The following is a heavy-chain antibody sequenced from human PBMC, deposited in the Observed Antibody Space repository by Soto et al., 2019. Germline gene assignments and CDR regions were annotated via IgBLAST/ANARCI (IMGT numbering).Heavy chain of an antibody. J-gene: IGHJ4*02. Sequence: EVQLLDSGGGLVQPGGSLRLSCTVSGFTFGSHAMSWVRQAPGKGLECVSGLSGSGGTTFYADSVKGRFTISRDNSKKTLYMQMNSLRAEDTAVYSCAKTPYDFVSSGQYLFGHWGQGTLVTVSS. CDR1: GFTFGSHA. V-gene: IGHV3-23*01. D-gene: IGHD3-3*01. CDR2: LSGSGGTT. CDR3: AKTPYDFVSSGQYLFGH.